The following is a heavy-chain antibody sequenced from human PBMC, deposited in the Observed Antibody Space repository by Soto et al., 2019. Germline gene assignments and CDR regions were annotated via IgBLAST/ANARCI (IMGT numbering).Heavy chain of an antibody. CDR3: ARAPVGYDRGRRYYYYYMYV. V-gene: IGHV4-59*01. Sequence: SETLSLTCTVSGGSISSYYWSWIRQPPGKGLEWIGYIYYSGSTNYNPSLKSRVTISVDTSKNQFSLKLSSVTAADTAVYYCARAPVGYDRGRRYYYYYMYVWSKRTTVTVS. D-gene: IGHD5-12*01. CDR2: IYYSGST. J-gene: IGHJ6*03. CDR1: GGSISSYY.